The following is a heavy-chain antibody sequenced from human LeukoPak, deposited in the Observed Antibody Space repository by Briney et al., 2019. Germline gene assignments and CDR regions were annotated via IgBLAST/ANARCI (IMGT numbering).Heavy chain of an antibody. V-gene: IGHV4-39*01. CDR1: XGSIXXXRYY. J-gene: IGHJ6*02. CDR3: ARLTFAPYYDFWSGYFDGMDV. CDR2: IYYSGST. D-gene: IGHD3-3*01. Sequence: LSLTXXXXXGSIXXXRYYWGWVXQPPGRGLEWIGSIYYSGSTYYNPSRKRRVTISVYTSKNQFSLKLSSGTAADTAVYYCARLTFAPYYDFWSGYFDGMDVWGQGTTVTVSS.